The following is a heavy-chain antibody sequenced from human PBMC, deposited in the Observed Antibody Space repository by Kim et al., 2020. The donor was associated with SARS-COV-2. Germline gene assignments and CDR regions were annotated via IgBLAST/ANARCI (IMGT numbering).Heavy chain of an antibody. CDR1: GGSISSGGYY. D-gene: IGHD5-18*01. CDR2: IYYSGNT. CDR3: ARDTGYSPDS. J-gene: IGHJ4*02. Sequence: SETLSLTCTVSGGSISSGGYYWSWIRQHPEKGLEWIGYIYYSGNTYYNPSLKSRVIISVDTSKNQFSLDLSSVTAADTAVYYCARDTGYSPDSWGQGTLVTVSS. V-gene: IGHV4-31*03.